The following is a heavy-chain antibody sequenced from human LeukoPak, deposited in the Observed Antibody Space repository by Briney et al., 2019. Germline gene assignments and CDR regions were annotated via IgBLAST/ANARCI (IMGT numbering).Heavy chain of an antibody. CDR3: ARGDYYYDSSGYYRFNWFDP. CDR2: IYHSGST. V-gene: IGHV4-59*12. J-gene: IGHJ5*02. D-gene: IGHD3-22*01. CDR1: GGSISSYY. Sequence: SETQSLTCTVSGGSISSYYWSWIRQPPGKGLEWIGYIYHSGSTYYSPSLKSRVTISVDRSKNQFSLKLSSVTAADTAVYYCARGDYYYDSSGYYRFNWFDPWGQGTLVTVSS.